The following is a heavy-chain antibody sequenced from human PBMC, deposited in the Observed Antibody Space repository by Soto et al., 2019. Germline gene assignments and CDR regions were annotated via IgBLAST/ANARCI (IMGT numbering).Heavy chain of an antibody. CDR2: ISTYNDIT. V-gene: IGHV1-18*04. Sequence: HVQLVQSGAEVKKPGASVKVSCKASGYTFTTYGISWVRQAPGQGLEWMGWISTYNDITTYAQKLQGRVIMTTDRSTSTAYMELGSVGYDDTAVYYCAREGSGSYSGVWYFDYWGQGTLVTVSS. D-gene: IGHD1-26*01. J-gene: IGHJ4*02. CDR3: AREGSGSYSGVWYFDY. CDR1: GYTFTTYG.